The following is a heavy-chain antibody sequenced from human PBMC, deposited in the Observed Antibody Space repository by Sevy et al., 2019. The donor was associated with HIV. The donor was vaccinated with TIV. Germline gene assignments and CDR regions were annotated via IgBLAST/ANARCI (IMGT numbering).Heavy chain of an antibody. CDR1: GFTFRNYV. V-gene: IGHV3-23*01. CDR3: AKRVAGALAALDI. D-gene: IGHD3-10*01. CDR2: ISDGGGTT. Sequence: GGSLRLSCAASGFTFRNYVMNWVRQPPGKGLEWVSVISDGGGTTYYADSVKDRFTISRDDSKSTLYLQMNSLRVEDTAVYFCAKRVAGALAALDIWGQGTMVTGSS. J-gene: IGHJ3*02.